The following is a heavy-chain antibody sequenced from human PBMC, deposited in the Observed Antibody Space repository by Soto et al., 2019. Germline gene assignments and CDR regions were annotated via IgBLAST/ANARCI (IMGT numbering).Heavy chain of an antibody. CDR2: INHSGST. Sequence: SVLLSDPSAVYGGTIIGFYWRWIRQNPGKGLEWIGEINHSGSTNYNPSLKSRVTISVDTSKNHFSLKLSSVTAADTAVYYCARGVGVTRHNSGMEVWGQGTTVIVSS. D-gene: IGHD3-10*01. J-gene: IGHJ6*02. CDR3: ARGVGVTRHNSGMEV. CDR1: GGTIIGFY. V-gene: IGHV4-34*01.